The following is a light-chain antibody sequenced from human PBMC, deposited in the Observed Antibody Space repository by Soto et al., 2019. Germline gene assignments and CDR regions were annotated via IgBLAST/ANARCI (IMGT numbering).Light chain of an antibody. V-gene: IGKV3-20*01. CDR2: GAS. CDR3: QQYGSSQIT. CDR1: QSVSSSY. Sequence: EIVLTQSPGTLSLSPGERATLSCRASQSVSSSYLAWYQQKPGQAPRLLIYGASSRATGIPDRFSGSGSGSDFTHTISRLEPEDLAVYYCQQYGSSQITSGHGTRLEIK. J-gene: IGKJ5*01.